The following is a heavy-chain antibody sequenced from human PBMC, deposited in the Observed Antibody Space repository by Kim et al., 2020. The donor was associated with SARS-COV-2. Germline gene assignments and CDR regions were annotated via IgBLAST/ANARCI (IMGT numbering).Heavy chain of an antibody. CDR3: AKDVIAVAGEDAFDI. Sequence: DSVKGRFTISRDNAKNSLYLQMNSLRAEDTALYYCAKDVIAVAGEDAFDIWGQGTMVTVSS. J-gene: IGHJ3*02. V-gene: IGHV3-9*01. D-gene: IGHD6-19*01.